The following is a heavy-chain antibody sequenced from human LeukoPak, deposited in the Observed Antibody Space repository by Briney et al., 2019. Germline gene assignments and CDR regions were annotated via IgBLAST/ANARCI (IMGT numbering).Heavy chain of an antibody. V-gene: IGHV3-48*03. D-gene: IGHD2-15*01. CDR3: ARGNYCSGGSCHQTASFDY. J-gene: IGHJ4*02. CDR1: RFTFSSYE. CDR2: ISSSGSTI. Sequence: GGSLRLSCAASRFTFSSYEMNWVRQAPGKGLEWVSYISSSGSTIYYADSVKGRFTISRDNAKNSLYLQMNSLRAEDTAVYYCARGNYCSGGSCHQTASFDYWGQGTLVTVSS.